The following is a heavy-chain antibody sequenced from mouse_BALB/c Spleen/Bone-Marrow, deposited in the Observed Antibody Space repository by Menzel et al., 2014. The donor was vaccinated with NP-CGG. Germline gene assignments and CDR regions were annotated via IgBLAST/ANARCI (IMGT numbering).Heavy chain of an antibody. V-gene: IGHV1-54*01. Sequence: QVHVKQSGAELVRPGTSVKVSCKASGYAFTDYLMEWLKQRPGQGLEWIGVINPGSGSTNYNEKFKDKATLTADKSSSTAYMQLSSLTSEDSAVYFCARVFDYWGQGTTLTVSS. CDR3: ARVFDY. J-gene: IGHJ2*01. CDR2: INPGSGST. CDR1: GYAFTDYL.